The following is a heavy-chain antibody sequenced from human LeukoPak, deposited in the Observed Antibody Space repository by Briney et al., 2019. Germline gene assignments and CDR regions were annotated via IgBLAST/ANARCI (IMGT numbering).Heavy chain of an antibody. D-gene: IGHD4-23*01. J-gene: IGHJ4*02. Sequence: TSETLSLTCAVYGGSLSGYYWSWIRQPPGKGLEWIGEINHSGSTNYNPSLKSRVTISVDTSKNQFSLNLSSVTAADTAVFYCARAPYGGNIADYWGQGTLVTVSS. CDR2: INHSGST. CDR3: ARAPYGGNIADY. CDR1: GGSLSGYY. V-gene: IGHV4-34*01.